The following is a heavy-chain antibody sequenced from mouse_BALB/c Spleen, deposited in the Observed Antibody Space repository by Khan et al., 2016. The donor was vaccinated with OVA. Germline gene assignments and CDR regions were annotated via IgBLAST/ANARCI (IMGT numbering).Heavy chain of an antibody. CDR2: IRYDGNS. V-gene: IGHV3-6*02. CDR1: GYSITSGYF. Sequence: VQLQQSGPGLVKPSQSLSLTCSVTGYSITSGYFWNWIRQFPGNKLEWMGYIRYDGNSNYNPSLKNRISLTRYTSKNQFFLKLNSVTPEDTATYDCARGGSSGPAWFAYWGQGTLVTVSA. J-gene: IGHJ3*01. D-gene: IGHD3-1*01. CDR3: ARGGSSGPAWFAY.